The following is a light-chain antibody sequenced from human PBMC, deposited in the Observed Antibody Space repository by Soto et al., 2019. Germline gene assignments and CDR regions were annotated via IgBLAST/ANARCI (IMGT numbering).Light chain of an antibody. CDR2: KAS. CDR3: QQYNSFLYT. V-gene: IGKV1-5*03. Sequence: DIQMTQSPSTLSASVGDRVTITCRASQSVANWLALYQQKPGKAPKLLIYKASTLHSGVPSRFSASGSGTEFTLTISSLQPEDFATYYCQQYNSFLYTFGQGTKVDIK. CDR1: QSVANW. J-gene: IGKJ2*01.